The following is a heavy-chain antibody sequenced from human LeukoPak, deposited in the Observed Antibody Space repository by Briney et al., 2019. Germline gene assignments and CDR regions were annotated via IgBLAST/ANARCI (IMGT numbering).Heavy chain of an antibody. D-gene: IGHD3-16*01. J-gene: IGHJ4*02. CDR3: ARDLKVLGPADFVY. CDR2: IGATQTYI. Sequence: GGSLRLSCTGAGFTFATYTFDWVRQAPGNGLEWVASIGATQTYIYYADSVKGRFTVSRDNAEKSVYLQMNNLRAEDTGVYYCARDLKVLGPADFVYWGQRTLVTVSS. V-gene: IGHV3-21*01. CDR1: GFTFATYT.